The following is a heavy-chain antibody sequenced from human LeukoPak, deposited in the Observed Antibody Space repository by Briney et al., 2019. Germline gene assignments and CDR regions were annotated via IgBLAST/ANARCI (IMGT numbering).Heavy chain of an antibody. CDR2: TSGSGGSI. J-gene: IGHJ4*02. D-gene: IGHD5-12*01. CDR1: GFTFSSYA. CDR3: AKGLKYTYDYPFDY. V-gene: IGHV3-23*01. Sequence: PGGSLRLSCAASGFTFSSYAMTWVRQAPGKGLEWVSSTSGSGGSIYYADSVKGRFTISRDNSKNTLYLQMNSLRAEDTAVYYCAKGLKYTYDYPFDYWGQGTLVSVSS.